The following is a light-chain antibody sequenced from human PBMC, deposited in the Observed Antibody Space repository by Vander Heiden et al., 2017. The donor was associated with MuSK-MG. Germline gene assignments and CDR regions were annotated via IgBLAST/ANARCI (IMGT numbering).Light chain of an antibody. CDR2: DNN. V-gene: IGLV1-51*01. Sequence: QSVLTPPPSASAAPGQKVTISCSGSSSNLGNSYVSWYQQLPGTAPKLLIYDNNKRPSGIPDRFSGSKSGTSATLGITRLRTGDEADYFCGTWDSSLSGGVFGGGTKLAVL. J-gene: IGLJ3*02. CDR3: GTWDSSLSGGV. CDR1: SSNLGNSY.